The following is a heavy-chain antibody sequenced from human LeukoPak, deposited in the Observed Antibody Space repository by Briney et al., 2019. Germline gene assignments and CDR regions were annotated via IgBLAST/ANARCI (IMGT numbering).Heavy chain of an antibody. V-gene: IGHV4-34*01. J-gene: IGHJ3*02. D-gene: IGHD6-6*01. CDR2: INHSGNT. CDR1: GGSISSYY. Sequence: SETLSLTCTVSGGSISSYYWSWIRQPPGKGLEWIGEINHSGNTNYNPSLKSRVTISIDTSKNQFSLKLSSVTAADTAVYYCAREYSTSSTAFDIWGQGTMVTVSS. CDR3: AREYSTSSTAFDI.